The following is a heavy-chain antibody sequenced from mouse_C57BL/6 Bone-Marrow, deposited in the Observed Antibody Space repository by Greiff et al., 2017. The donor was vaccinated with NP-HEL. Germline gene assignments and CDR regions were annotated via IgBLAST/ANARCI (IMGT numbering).Heavy chain of an antibody. V-gene: IGHV5-9-1*02. CDR3: TRRSLLWSFDY. J-gene: IGHJ2*01. CDR1: GFTFSSYA. CDR2: ISSGGDYL. Sequence: EVKLMESGEGLVKPGGSLKLSCAASGFTFSSYAMSWVRQTPEKRLEWVAYISSGGDYLYYADTVKGRFTISRDNARNTLYLQMSSLKSEDTAMYYCTRRSLLWSFDYWGQGTTLTVSS. D-gene: IGHD1-1*02.